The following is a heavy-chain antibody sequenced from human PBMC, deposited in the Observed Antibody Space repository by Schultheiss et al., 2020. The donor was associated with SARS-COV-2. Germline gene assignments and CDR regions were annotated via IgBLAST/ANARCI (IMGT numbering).Heavy chain of an antibody. CDR1: GGSISSSNW. CDR2: IYHSGST. V-gene: IGHV4-4*02. Sequence: SETLSLTCAVSGGSISSSNWWSWVRQPPGKGLEWIGEIYHSGSTNYNPSLKSRVTISVDKSKNQFSLKLSSVTAADTAVYYCARDALTDSGSWFYFDYWGQGTLVTAPQ. D-gene: IGHD1-26*01. CDR3: ARDALTDSGSWFYFDY. J-gene: IGHJ4*02.